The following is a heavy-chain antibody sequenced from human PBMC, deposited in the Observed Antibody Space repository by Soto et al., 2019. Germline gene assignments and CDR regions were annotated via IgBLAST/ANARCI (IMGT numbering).Heavy chain of an antibody. Sequence: QVQLVQSGAEVKKPGSSVKVSCKASGGTFSSYAISWVRQAPGQGLEWMGGIIPIFGTANYAQKVQGRVTITADESTRTAYMELSSLRSEDTAVYYCASDSGLGYCSSTSCYGFEYWGQGTLVTVSS. J-gene: IGHJ4*02. CDR1: GGTFSSYA. D-gene: IGHD2-2*01. CDR3: ASDSGLGYCSSTSCYGFEY. V-gene: IGHV1-69*01. CDR2: IIPIFGTA.